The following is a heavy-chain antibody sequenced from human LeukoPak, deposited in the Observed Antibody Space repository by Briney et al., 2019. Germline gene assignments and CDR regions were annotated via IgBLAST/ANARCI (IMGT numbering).Heavy chain of an antibody. CDR1: GFTFSSYA. Sequence: PGGSLRLSCAASGFTFSSYAMHWVRQAPGKGLEYVSAISSNGGSTYYANSVKGRFTISRDNSKNTLYLQMGSLGAEDMAVYYCARGPYGDGRTGGYWGQGTLVTVSS. CDR2: ISSNGGST. CDR3: ARGPYGDGRTGGY. V-gene: IGHV3-64*01. J-gene: IGHJ4*02. D-gene: IGHD4-17*01.